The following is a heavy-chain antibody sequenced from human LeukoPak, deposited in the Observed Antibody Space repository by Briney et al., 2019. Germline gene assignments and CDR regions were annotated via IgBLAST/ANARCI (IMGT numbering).Heavy chain of an antibody. J-gene: IGHJ4*02. CDR2: MKQDGSEE. D-gene: IGHD6-13*01. CDR1: GFSFSSSW. V-gene: IGHV3-7*01. CDR3: ARDRGYSSFDY. Sequence: GGSLRLSCAASGFSFSSSWMNWVRQAPGKGLEWVASMKQDGSEEYHVDSVKGRFTISRDNAKNSLYLQMNSLRAEDTAVYYCARDRGYSSFDYWGQGTLVTVSS.